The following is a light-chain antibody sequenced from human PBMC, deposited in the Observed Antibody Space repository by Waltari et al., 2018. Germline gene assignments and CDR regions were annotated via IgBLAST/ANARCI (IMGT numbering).Light chain of an antibody. CDR3: QAWDSTTTGV. CDR2: QDN. J-gene: IGLJ3*02. V-gene: IGLV3-1*01. Sequence: WYQQRPGQSPVLVIYQDNKRPSGVPARFSGSNSGDTATLTISGTQAMDEADYYCQAWDSTTTGVFGGGTKLTVL.